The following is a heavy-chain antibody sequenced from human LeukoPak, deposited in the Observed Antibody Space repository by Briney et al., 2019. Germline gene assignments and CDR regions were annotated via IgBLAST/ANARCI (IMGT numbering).Heavy chain of an antibody. CDR1: GIAFRSFT. Sequence: GGSLRLSCAASGIAFRSFTMNWVRQAPGKGLEWVSSITPTSTSIFYADSVRGRFTMSRDNAKNSLYLQMNNLRAEDTAIYHCATVYYDSSAYGDLDSWGQGTLVTVSS. CDR3: ATVYYDSSAYGDLDS. D-gene: IGHD3-22*01. CDR2: ITPTSTSI. V-gene: IGHV3-21*01. J-gene: IGHJ4*02.